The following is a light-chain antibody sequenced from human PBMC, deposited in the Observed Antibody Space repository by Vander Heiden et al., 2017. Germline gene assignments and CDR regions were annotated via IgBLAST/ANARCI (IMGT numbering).Light chain of an antibody. CDR3: QQYNNWPGA. CDR2: GAS. J-gene: IGKJ2*01. Sequence: EIVMTHSPATLSVSPGERATLSCRASQSVSSNLAWYQQKPGQAPRLLIYGASTRATCIPARFSGSGSGTEFTLTISSLQSEDFAVYYCQQYNNWPGAFGQGTKLEIK. CDR1: QSVSSN. V-gene: IGKV3-15*01.